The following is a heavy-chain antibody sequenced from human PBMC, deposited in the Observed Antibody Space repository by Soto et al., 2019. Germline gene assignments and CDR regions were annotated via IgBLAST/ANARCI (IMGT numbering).Heavy chain of an antibody. Sequence: GGSLRLSCAASGFTFSSYGMHWVRQAPGKGLEWVAVISYDGSNKYYADSVKGRFTISRDNSKNTLYLQMNSLRAEDTVVYYCPKTAGEEHCDHWCQGIQVTVS. CDR3: PKTAGEEHCDH. CDR1: GFTFSSYG. J-gene: IGHJ4*02. D-gene: IGHD6-19*01. CDR2: ISYDGSNK. V-gene: IGHV3-30*18.